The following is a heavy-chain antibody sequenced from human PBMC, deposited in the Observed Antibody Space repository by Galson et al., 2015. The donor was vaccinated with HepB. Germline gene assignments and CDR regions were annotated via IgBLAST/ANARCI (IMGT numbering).Heavy chain of an antibody. CDR1: GYTFTSYG. V-gene: IGHV1-18*01. J-gene: IGHJ6*02. Sequence: SGYTFTSYGISWVRQAPGQGLEWMGWISGYDGNTNYAQKIQGRVTMTTDTSTSTAYMELRSLRSDDTAVYYCARDPMVRGVSPYYYYYGMDVWGQGTTVIVSS. CDR2: ISGYDGNT. D-gene: IGHD3-10*01. CDR3: ARDPMVRGVSPYYYYYGMDV.